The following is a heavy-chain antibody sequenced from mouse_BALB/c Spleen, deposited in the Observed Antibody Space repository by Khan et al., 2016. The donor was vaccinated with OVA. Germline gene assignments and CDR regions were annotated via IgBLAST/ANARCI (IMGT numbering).Heavy chain of an antibody. V-gene: IGHV1-7*01. Sequence: QIQLVQSGAELAKPGASVKMSCKASGYTFINYWLLWIKQRPGQGLEWIGYINPSTGYTEYNQNFKDKATLTADKSSSTAYMQLSRLTSEDSTVYYCATRGLRWKFDYGGQGTTLTVSS. J-gene: IGHJ2*01. D-gene: IGHD1-1*01. CDR2: INPSTGYT. CDR3: ATRGLRWKFDY. CDR1: GYTFINYW.